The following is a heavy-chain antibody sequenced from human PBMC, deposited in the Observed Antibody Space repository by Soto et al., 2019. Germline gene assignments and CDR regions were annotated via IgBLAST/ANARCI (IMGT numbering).Heavy chain of an antibody. V-gene: IGHV3-33*01. J-gene: IGHJ4*02. D-gene: IGHD3-10*01. CDR2: IWYDGSNK. CDR1: GVTFTSYC. Sequence: GGSLRLSCAASGVTFTSYCIHWVRHAPGKWLEWVAVIWYDGSNKYYADSGKDRCTISRDNSKNILYLQMNSLRAEDTAVNYCARERVAQVLLLFGELTCFQYWGQGPLVPVPS. CDR3: ARERVAQVLLLFGELTCFQY.